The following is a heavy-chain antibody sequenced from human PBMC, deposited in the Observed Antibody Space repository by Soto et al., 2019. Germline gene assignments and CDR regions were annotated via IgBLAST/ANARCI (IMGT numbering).Heavy chain of an antibody. CDR2: LYNTGST. J-gene: IGHJ5*02. CDR1: GASISRYY. Sequence: PSETLSLTCTVSGASISRYYWSWIRQSPGKGLEWIGYLYNTGSTIYNPSLKSRVTISVDTSKNQFSLKMNSVTAADTAVYYCARNGDCTRPGCIVGWFDPWGPGTLVTVSS. CDR3: ARNGDCTRPGCIVGWFDP. V-gene: IGHV4-59*01. D-gene: IGHD2-8*01.